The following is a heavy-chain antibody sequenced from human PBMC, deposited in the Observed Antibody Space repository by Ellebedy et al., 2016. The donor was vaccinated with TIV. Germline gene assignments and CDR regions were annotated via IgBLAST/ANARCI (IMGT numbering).Heavy chain of an antibody. CDR3: AKDLGAGIPTFGVVLETILQSTRPYGLDV. V-gene: IGHV3-9*01. CDR1: GFTFDDYA. J-gene: IGHJ6*02. Sequence: PGGSLRLSCAASGFTFDDYAMHWVRQAPGKGLEWVSGISWSSGSTDYADSVKARFPISRDNTKNFLYLQMNSLRAEDTAVYYCAKDLGAGIPTFGVVLETILQSTRPYGLDVWGQGTTVTVSS. D-gene: IGHD3-3*01. CDR2: ISWSSGST.